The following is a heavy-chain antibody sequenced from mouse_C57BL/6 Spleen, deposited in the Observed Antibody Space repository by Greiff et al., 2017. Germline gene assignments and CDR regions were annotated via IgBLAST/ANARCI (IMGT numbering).Heavy chain of an antibody. CDR2: IWSGGST. J-gene: IGHJ2*01. CDR1: GFSLTSYG. CDR3: ARNPFDY. V-gene: IGHV2-2*01. Sequence: QVQLQQSGPGLVQPSQSLSITCTVSGFSLTSYGVHWVRQSPGKGLEWLGVIWSGGSTDSNAAFISRLSISKDNSKSQVFFKMNSLQADDTAIYYCARNPFDYWGQGTTLTVSS.